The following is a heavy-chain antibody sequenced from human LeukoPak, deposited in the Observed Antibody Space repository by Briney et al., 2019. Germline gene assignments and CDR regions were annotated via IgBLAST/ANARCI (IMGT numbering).Heavy chain of an antibody. V-gene: IGHV1-69*05. D-gene: IGHD2-21*02. CDR1: GGTFSSYA. J-gene: IGHJ6*03. CDR2: IIPIFGIA. Sequence: SVKVSCKASGGTFSSYAISWVRQAPGQGLEWMGGIIPIFGIANYAQKFQGRVTITTDESTSTAYMELSSLRSEDTAVYYCAKSYCGGDCSHYYYYMDVWGKGTTVTVSS. CDR3: AKSYCGGDCSHYYYYMDV.